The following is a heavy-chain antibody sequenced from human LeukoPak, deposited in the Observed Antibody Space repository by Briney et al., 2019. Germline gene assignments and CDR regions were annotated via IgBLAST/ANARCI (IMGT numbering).Heavy chain of an antibody. CDR2: IIPILGIA. Sequence: SVKVSCKASGGTFSSYTISWVRQAPGQGLEWMGRIIPILGIANYAQKFQGRVTITADKSTSTAYMELSSLRSEDTAVYYCASKGDTYCGGDCYSNWGQGTLVTVSS. CDR3: ASKGDTYCGGDCYSN. D-gene: IGHD2-21*01. CDR1: GGTFSSYT. V-gene: IGHV1-69*02. J-gene: IGHJ4*02.